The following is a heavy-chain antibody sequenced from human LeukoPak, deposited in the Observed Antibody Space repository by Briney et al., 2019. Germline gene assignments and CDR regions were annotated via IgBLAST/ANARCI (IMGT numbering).Heavy chain of an antibody. CDR3: AKDRRGCSSTSCYYRFDY. CDR1: GFTFSNYA. D-gene: IGHD2-2*01. Sequence: PGGSLRLSCAASGFTFSNYAMSWVRQAPGKGLEWVSAISDRGGSTYYADSVKGRLTISRDNSKNTVYLQMNSLRAEDTAVYYCAKDRRGCSSTSCYYRFDYWGQGTLVTVSS. J-gene: IGHJ4*02. CDR2: ISDRGGST. V-gene: IGHV3-23*01.